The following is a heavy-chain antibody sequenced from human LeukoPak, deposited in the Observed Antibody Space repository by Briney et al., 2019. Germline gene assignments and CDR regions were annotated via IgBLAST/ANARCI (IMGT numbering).Heavy chain of an antibody. J-gene: IGHJ4*02. CDR2: IYYSGST. V-gene: IGHV4-59*01. CDR1: GGSISSYY. CDR3: AREKAYYDFWSGFE. Sequence: SVTLSLTCTVSGGSISSYYWSWIRQPPGKGLEWIGYIYYSGSTNYHPSLKSRVTISVDTSKDQFSLKLSSVTAADTAVYYCAREKAYYDFWSGFEWGQGTLVTVSS. D-gene: IGHD3-3*01.